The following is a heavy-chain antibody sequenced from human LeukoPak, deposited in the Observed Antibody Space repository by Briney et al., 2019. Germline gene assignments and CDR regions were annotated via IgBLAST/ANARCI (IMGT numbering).Heavy chain of an antibody. CDR1: GFTFSSYS. J-gene: IGHJ4*02. D-gene: IGHD1-26*01. CDR2: LYSDGRT. CDR3: ARGGGYYPIDY. Sequence: GGSLRLSCAASGFTFSSYSMNWVRQAPGKGLEWVSVLYSDGRTYYADSVKGRFTISRDTSKNTLYLQVNSLRAEDTAIYYCARGGGYYPIDYWGQGTLVTVSS. V-gene: IGHV3-53*01.